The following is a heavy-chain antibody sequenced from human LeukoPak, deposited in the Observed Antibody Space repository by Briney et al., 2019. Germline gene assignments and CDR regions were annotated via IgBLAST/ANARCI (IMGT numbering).Heavy chain of an antibody. J-gene: IGHJ4*02. V-gene: IGHV3-43*02. Sequence: GGSLRLSCAASGFTFDDYAMHWVCQAPGKGLEWVSLICGDGGRTYYADPVKGRFTISRDNSKNSLYLQMNSLRTDDTALYYCSKDIYGGANIFDFWGQGTLVTVSS. D-gene: IGHD1-26*01. CDR3: SKDIYGGANIFDF. CDR1: GFTFDDYA. CDR2: ICGDGGRT.